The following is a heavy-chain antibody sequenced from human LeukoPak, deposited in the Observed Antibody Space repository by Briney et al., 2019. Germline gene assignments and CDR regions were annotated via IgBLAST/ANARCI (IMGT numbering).Heavy chain of an antibody. J-gene: IGHJ5*02. Sequence: ASVKVSCKASGYTFTGYYMHWVRQAPGQGLEWMGWINPNSGGTNYAQEFQGRVTMTRDTSISTAYMELSRLRSDDTAVYYCARATAVAGTIHYFDPWGQGTLVTVSS. D-gene: IGHD6-19*01. CDR3: ARATAVAGTIHYFDP. V-gene: IGHV1-2*02. CDR1: GYTFTGYY. CDR2: INPNSGGT.